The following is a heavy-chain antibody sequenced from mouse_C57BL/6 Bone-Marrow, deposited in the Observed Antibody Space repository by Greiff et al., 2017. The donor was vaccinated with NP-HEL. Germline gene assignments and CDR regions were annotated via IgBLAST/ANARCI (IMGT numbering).Heavy chain of an antibody. D-gene: IGHD4-1*02. CDR2: INPSNGGT. Sequence: QVQLQQPGTELVKPGASVKLSCKASGYTFTSYWMHWVKQRPGQGLEWIGNINPSNGGTNYNEKFKSKATLTVDTSSSTAYMELHSLTSEDSAVYFCARPNWDGLAWFAYWGQGTLVTVSA. V-gene: IGHV1-53*01. J-gene: IGHJ3*01. CDR3: ARPNWDGLAWFAY. CDR1: GYTFTSYW.